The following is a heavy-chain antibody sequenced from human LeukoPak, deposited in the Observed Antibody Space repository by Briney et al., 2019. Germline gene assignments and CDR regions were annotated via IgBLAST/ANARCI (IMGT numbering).Heavy chain of an antibody. CDR2: ITADGSNA. Sequence: GGSLRLSCAASGFTFSNYWMHWVRQAPEKGLVGVAHITADGSNAYYAASVEGRFTISRDNANNTLYLQMHSLTAEDTADYYLGREALRDCRDAGCTRGNRFDPWGQGTLVTVSS. J-gene: IGHJ5*02. CDR3: GREALRDCRDAGCTRGNRFDP. D-gene: IGHD2-21*01. V-gene: IGHV3-74*01. CDR1: GFTFSNYW.